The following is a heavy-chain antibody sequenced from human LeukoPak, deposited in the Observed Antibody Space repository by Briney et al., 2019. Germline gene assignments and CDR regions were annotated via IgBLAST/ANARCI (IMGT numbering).Heavy chain of an antibody. CDR1: GGSISSYY. J-gene: IGHJ4*02. Sequence: SETLSLTCTVSGGSISSYYWSWIRQPPGKGLEWIGYIYYSGSTNYNPSLKSRVTISVDTSKNQFSLKLSSVTAADTAVYYCARGASIYRQWLVVGYWGQGTLVTVSS. D-gene: IGHD6-19*01. CDR3: ARGASIYRQWLVVGY. V-gene: IGHV4-59*12. CDR2: IYYSGST.